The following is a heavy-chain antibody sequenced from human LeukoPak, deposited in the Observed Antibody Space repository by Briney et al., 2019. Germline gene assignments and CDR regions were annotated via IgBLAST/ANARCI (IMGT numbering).Heavy chain of an antibody. CDR2: VYYSGST. CDR1: GGSISSYY. Sequence: SETLSLTCTVSGGSISSYYRSWIRQPPGKGLEWIGYVYYSGSTNYNPSLKSRVTISVDTSKNQFSLKLSSVTAADTAVYYCARAGFMVRGTINWFDPWGQGTLVTVSS. D-gene: IGHD3-10*01. V-gene: IGHV4-59*01. J-gene: IGHJ5*02. CDR3: ARAGFMVRGTINWFDP.